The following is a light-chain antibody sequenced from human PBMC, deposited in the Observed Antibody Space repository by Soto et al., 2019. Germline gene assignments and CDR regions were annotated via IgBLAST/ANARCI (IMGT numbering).Light chain of an antibody. V-gene: IGKV1-39*01. CDR2: AAS. Sequence: DIQMTQSPSSLSASVGDRVTITCRASQSISSYLNWYQQKPGKAPKLLIYAASSLQSGVPSRFSGSGSGTDFTLTISSLQPEDFATYYCQQSYSTPLITFGQGTRLET. J-gene: IGKJ5*01. CDR1: QSISSY. CDR3: QQSYSTPLIT.